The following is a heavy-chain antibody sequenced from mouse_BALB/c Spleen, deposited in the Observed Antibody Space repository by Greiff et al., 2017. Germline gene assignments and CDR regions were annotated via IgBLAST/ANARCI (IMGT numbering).Heavy chain of an antibody. D-gene: IGHD1-1*01. Sequence: EVKVVESGGGLVQPGGSRKLSCAASGFTFSSFGMHWVRQAPEKGLEWVAYISSGSSTIYYADTVKGRFTISRDNPKNTLFLQMTSLRSEDTAMYYCARWYYGSSYWYFDVWGAGTTVTVSS. CDR2: ISSGSSTI. CDR1: GFTFSSFG. CDR3: ARWYYGSSYWYFDV. V-gene: IGHV5-17*02. J-gene: IGHJ1*01.